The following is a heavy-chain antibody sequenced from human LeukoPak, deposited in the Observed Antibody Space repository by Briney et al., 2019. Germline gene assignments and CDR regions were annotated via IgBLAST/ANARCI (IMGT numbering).Heavy chain of an antibody. CDR2: ITTDGRST. Sequence: GGSLRLSCAASGFTFSDYCMHWVRQAPGGGLVWVSRITTDGRSTTYADSVKGRFTISRDNGKNTLYLQMNSLRSEDTAVYYCAKTSVGGGGIFGSGYLDNWGQGTLVTVSS. CDR1: GFTFSDYC. V-gene: IGHV3-74*01. J-gene: IGHJ4*02. D-gene: IGHD2-15*01. CDR3: AKTSVGGGGIFGSGYLDN.